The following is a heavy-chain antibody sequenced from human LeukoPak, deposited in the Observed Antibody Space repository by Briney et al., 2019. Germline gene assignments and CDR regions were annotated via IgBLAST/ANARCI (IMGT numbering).Heavy chain of an antibody. V-gene: IGHV4-34*01. CDR3: ARSVAGYFDY. J-gene: IGHJ4*02. D-gene: IGHD6-19*01. CDR1: VGSFSSYY. CDR2: LSRSGST. Sequence: SETLSLTCAHPVGSFSSYYWRWVRQPPRKSLGWNGELSRSGSTNYNPSLNSRVNISVAPYKNHFSLKLSSVAAADTAVYFCARSVAGYFDYWGQGTLVTVSS.